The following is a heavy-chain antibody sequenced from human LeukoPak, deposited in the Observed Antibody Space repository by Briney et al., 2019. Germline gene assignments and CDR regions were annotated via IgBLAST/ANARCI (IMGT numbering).Heavy chain of an antibody. D-gene: IGHD1-1*01. CDR3: AKDMEPLYYYYGMDV. CDR2: IKSKTDGGTT. CDR1: GFTFSNAW. J-gene: IGHJ6*02. V-gene: IGHV3-15*05. Sequence: GGSLRLSCAASGFTFSNAWTSWVRQAPGKGLEWVGRIKSKTDGGTTDYAAPVKGRFTISRDNAKNSLYLQMNSLRAEDTALYYCAKDMEPLYYYYGMDVWGQGTTVTVSS.